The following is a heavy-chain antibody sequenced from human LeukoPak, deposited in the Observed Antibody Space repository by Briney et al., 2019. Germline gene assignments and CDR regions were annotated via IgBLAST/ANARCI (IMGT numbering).Heavy chain of an antibody. Sequence: NPSETLSLTCTVSGGSISSSSYYWGWIRQPPGKGLEWIGSIYYSGSTYYNPSLKSRVTISVDTSKNQCSLKLSSVTAADTAVYYCARHSIAAAGPLWYFDLWGRGTLVTVSS. CDR1: GGSISSSSYY. J-gene: IGHJ2*01. CDR2: IYYSGST. CDR3: ARHSIAAAGPLWYFDL. D-gene: IGHD6-13*01. V-gene: IGHV4-39*01.